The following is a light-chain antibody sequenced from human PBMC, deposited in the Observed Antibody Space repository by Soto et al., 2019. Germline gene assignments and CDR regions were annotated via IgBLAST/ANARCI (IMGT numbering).Light chain of an antibody. Sequence: DIQMTQSPSSLSASVGDRVTITCRASQTISTYLNWYQQKPGKAPKLLIYAASSLQRGVPSRFSGSGSGTEFTLTISSLQPDDFATYYCQQYSSYSKTFGQGTKVDIK. CDR2: AAS. J-gene: IGKJ1*01. V-gene: IGKV1-39*01. CDR3: QQYSSYSKT. CDR1: QTISTY.